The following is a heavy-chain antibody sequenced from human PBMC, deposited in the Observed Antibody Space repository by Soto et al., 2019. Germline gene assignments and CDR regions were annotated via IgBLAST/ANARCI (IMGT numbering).Heavy chain of an antibody. D-gene: IGHD1-26*01. CDR3: TRDEGGSYDSWFHP. Sequence: EVQVVESGGGLVKPGGSLTLSCNFTFSLYSMNWVRQAPGKGLEWVASISSGAAYRKYADSVQGRFTISRDNAKSSVSLQMSSLRVEDTAVYFCTRDEGGSYDSWFHPWGQGTQVTVSA. CDR2: ISSGAAYR. J-gene: IGHJ5*02. V-gene: IGHV3-21*01. CDR1: TFSLYS.